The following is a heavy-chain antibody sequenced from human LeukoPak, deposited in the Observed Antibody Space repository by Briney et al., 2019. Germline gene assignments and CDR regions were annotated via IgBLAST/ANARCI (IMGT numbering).Heavy chain of an antibody. D-gene: IGHD3-10*01. V-gene: IGHV1-2*02. J-gene: IGHJ5*02. Sequence: ASVKVSCKASGYTFTGYYMHWVRQAPGQGLEWMGWINPNSGGTNYAQKFQGRVTMTRDTSISTAYMELSRLRSDDTAVYYCARQLITYNWFDPWGQGTLVTVSS. CDR2: INPNSGGT. CDR3: ARQLITYNWFDP. CDR1: GYTFTGYY.